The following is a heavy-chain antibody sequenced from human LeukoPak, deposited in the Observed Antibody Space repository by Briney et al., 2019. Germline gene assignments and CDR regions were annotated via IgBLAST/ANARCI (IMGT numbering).Heavy chain of an antibody. J-gene: IGHJ4*02. Sequence: GASVKVSCKASGYTFTSYDINWVRQATGQGLVWMGWMNPNSGNTGYAQKFQGRVTMTRNTSISTAYMELSSLRSEDTAVYYCARGSYYYDSSGYYSDPFDYWGQGTLVTVSS. V-gene: IGHV1-8*01. CDR2: MNPNSGNT. D-gene: IGHD3-22*01. CDR3: ARGSYYYDSSGYYSDPFDY. CDR1: GYTFTSYD.